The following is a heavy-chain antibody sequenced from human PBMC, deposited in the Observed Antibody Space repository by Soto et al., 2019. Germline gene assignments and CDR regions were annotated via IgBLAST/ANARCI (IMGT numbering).Heavy chain of an antibody. CDR3: ARAVDCTNGVCFRQTEYYFDY. CDR2: INAGNGNT. V-gene: IGHV1-3*01. J-gene: IGHJ4*02. CDR1: GYTLTSYA. D-gene: IGHD2-8*01. Sequence: QVQLVQSGAEVKKPGASVKVSCKASGYTLTSYAMHWGRQAPGQRLEWMGWINAGNGNTKYSQKFQGRVTITRDTSASTAYMELSSLRSEDTAVYYCARAVDCTNGVCFRQTEYYFDYWGQGTLVTVSS.